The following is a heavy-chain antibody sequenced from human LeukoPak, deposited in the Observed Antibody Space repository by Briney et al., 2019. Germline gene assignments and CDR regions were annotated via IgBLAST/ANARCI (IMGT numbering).Heavy chain of an antibody. CDR3: AREAVGAIYGTSFDY. V-gene: IGHV1-69*04. CDR2: IIPILGIA. J-gene: IGHJ4*02. D-gene: IGHD1-26*01. CDR1: GGTFSNYA. Sequence: ASVKVSCKASGGTFSNYAITWVRQAPGQGLEWMGRIIPILGIANYAQKFQGRVTITADKSTSTAYMELSSLRSEDTAVYYCAREAVGAIYGTSFDYWGQGTLVTVSS.